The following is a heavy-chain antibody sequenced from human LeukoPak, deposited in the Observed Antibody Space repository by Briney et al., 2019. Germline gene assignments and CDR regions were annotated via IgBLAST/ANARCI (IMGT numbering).Heavy chain of an antibody. CDR1: GFTFSDHY. Sequence: GGSLRLSCAASGFTFSDHYMSWIRQAPGKGLEWVSQISSSGFNTYYADSARGRFTISRDNPRKSLYLQMNSLGAEDTAVYYCARDSTSGGFDYWGQGTLVTVSS. V-gene: IGHV3-11*04. D-gene: IGHD3-10*01. CDR2: ISSSGFNT. J-gene: IGHJ4*01. CDR3: ARDSTSGGFDY.